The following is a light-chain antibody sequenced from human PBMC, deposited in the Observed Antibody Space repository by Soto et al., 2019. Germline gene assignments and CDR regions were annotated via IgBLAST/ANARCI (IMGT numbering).Light chain of an antibody. CDR2: EVS. V-gene: IGLV2-14*01. Sequence: QSVLTQPASVSGSPGQSITISCTGTSSDVGGYNYVSWYQQHPGKAPKLMIYEVSNRPSGVSNRFSGSTSGNTASLTIPGLRGDDEVYDYCSSDTSSTMHDVFGTGTKV. CDR3: SSDTSSTMHDV. CDR1: SSDVGGYNY. J-gene: IGLJ1*01.